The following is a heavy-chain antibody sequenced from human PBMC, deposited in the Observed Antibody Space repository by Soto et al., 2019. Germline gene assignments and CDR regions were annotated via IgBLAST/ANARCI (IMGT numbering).Heavy chain of an antibody. D-gene: IGHD3-3*01. Sequence: PSQMLSVSCTVAGGSISTYYCSWIRQPPGKGLEWIGYIYYSGSTNYNPSLKSRVTISVDTSKNQFSLKLSSVTAADTAVYYCAREGITIFGVVTNNWFDPWGQGTLVTVSS. CDR1: GGSISTYY. CDR2: IYYSGST. CDR3: AREGITIFGVVTNNWFDP. V-gene: IGHV4-59*01. J-gene: IGHJ5*02.